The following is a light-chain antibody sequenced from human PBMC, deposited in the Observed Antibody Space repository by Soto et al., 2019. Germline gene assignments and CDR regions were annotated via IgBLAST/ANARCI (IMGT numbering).Light chain of an antibody. J-gene: IGLJ3*02. V-gene: IGLV1-40*01. CDR2: GNS. CDR3: QSYDSSLSGLWV. CDR1: SSNIGAGYY. Sequence: QSVLTQPPSVSGAPGQRVTISCTGSSSNIGAGYYVHWYQQLPGTAPKLLIYGNSNRPSGVPDRFSGSKSGTSASLAITGLQAEDEADYYCQSYDSSLSGLWVFGGGTKVTVL.